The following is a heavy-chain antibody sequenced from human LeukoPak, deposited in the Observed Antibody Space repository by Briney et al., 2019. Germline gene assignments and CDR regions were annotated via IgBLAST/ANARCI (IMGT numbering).Heavy chain of an antibody. CDR3: ARDNPNSDFDY. D-gene: IGHD4-23*01. CDR1: GGSISSGDYY. CDR2: IYYSGNT. J-gene: IGHJ4*02. Sequence: SETLSLTCTVSGGSISSGDYYWSWIPQPPGKGVEWIGYIYYSGNTYYNPSLKSRVTISVDTSKNQFSLNLSSVTAADTAVYYCARDNPNSDFDYWGQGTLVTVSS. V-gene: IGHV4-30-4*01.